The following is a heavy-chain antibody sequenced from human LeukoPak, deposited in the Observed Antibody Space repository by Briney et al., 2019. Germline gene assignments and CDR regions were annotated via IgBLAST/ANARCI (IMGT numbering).Heavy chain of an antibody. CDR1: GFTFSDYY. Sequence: GGSLRLSCAASGFTFSDYYMSWIRQAPGKGLEGVSYISSSGSTIYYADSVKGRFTISRDNAKNSLYLQMNSRRAEDTAVYYCASSSPSAVPDYWGQGTLVTVSS. V-gene: IGHV3-11*01. CDR3: ASSSPSAVPDY. D-gene: IGHD4-17*01. CDR2: ISSSGSTI. J-gene: IGHJ4*02.